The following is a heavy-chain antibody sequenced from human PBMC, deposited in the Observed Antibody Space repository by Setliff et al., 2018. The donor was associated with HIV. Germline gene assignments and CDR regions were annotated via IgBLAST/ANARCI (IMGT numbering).Heavy chain of an antibody. Sequence: PSETLSLTCAVYGGSLSGHYWTWTRQPPGKGLEWIGEINHSGSTNYNPSLKSRVTISIDTSKNQFSLKLSSVTAADTAMYYCARGRMATVLIRNWIDPLGQGSLVTVSS. CDR2: INHSGST. V-gene: IGHV4-34*01. J-gene: IGHJ5*02. CDR3: ARGRMATVLIRNWIDP. CDR1: GGSLSGHY. D-gene: IGHD4-4*01.